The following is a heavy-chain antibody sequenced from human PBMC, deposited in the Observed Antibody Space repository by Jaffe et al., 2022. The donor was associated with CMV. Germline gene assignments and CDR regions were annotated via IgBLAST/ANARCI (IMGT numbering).Heavy chain of an antibody. V-gene: IGHV1-69*09. CDR2: IIPILGIA. CDR3: ARAGPLGYSSSQTKYYYYMDV. D-gene: IGHD6-13*01. CDR1: GGTFSSYA. Sequence: QVQLVQSGAEVKKPGSSVKVSCKASGGTFSSYAISWVRQAPGQGLEWMGRIIPILGIANYAQKFQGRVTITADKSTSTAYMELSSLRSEDTAVYYCARAGPLGYSSSQTKYYYYMDVWGKGTTVTVSS. J-gene: IGHJ6*03.